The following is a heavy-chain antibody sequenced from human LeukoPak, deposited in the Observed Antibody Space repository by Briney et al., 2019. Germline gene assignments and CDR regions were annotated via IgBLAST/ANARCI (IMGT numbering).Heavy chain of an antibody. Sequence: ASVKVSCKAPGYTFTSYDINWVRQATGQGLEWMGWTNPNSGNTGYAQEFQGRVTITRNTSISTAYMELSSLRSEDTAVYYCARGVSGSSRYYYYYYMDVWGKGTTVTVSS. CDR1: GYTFTSYD. CDR3: ARGVSGSSRYYYYYYMDV. D-gene: IGHD3-10*01. V-gene: IGHV1-8*03. J-gene: IGHJ6*03. CDR2: TNPNSGNT.